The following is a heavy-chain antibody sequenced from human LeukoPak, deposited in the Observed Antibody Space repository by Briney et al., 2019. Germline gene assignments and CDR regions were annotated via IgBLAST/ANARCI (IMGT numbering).Heavy chain of an antibody. Sequence: SVKVSCKASGGTFSSYAISWVRQAPGQGLEWMGRIISIFGTANYAQKFQGRVTITTDESTSTAYMELSSLRSEDTAVYYCARSGTMIVADLDYWGQGTLVTVSS. D-gene: IGHD3-22*01. V-gene: IGHV1-69*05. CDR1: GGTFSSYA. CDR2: IISIFGTA. J-gene: IGHJ4*02. CDR3: ARSGTMIVADLDY.